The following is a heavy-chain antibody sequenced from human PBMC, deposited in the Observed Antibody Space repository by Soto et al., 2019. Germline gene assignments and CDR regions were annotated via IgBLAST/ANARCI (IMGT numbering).Heavy chain of an antibody. CDR3: ARLMVYYYDSSGLNWFDP. J-gene: IGHJ5*02. D-gene: IGHD3-22*01. CDR2: IIPIFGTA. Sequence: QVQLVQSGAEVKKPGSSVKVSCKASGGTFSSYAISWVRQAPGQGLEWMGGIIPIFGTANYAQKFQGRVTITADKSTSTAYMELSSLRSEDTAVYYCARLMVYYYDSSGLNWFDPWCQGTLVTVSS. V-gene: IGHV1-69*06. CDR1: GGTFSSYA.